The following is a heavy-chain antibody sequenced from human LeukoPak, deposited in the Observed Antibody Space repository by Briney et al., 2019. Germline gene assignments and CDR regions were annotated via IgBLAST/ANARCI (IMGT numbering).Heavy chain of an antibody. V-gene: IGHV1-18*01. J-gene: IGHJ6*03. CDR2: ISAYNGNT. Sequence: GASVKVSRKASGYTFTSYGVSWVRQAPGQGLEWMGWISAYNGNTNYAQKLQGRVTMTTDTSTSTAYMELRSLRSDDTAVYYCARVKGRDGYYYYYYMDVWGKGTTVTDSS. CDR1: GYTFTSYG. CDR3: ARVKGRDGYYYYYYMDV. D-gene: IGHD3-10*01.